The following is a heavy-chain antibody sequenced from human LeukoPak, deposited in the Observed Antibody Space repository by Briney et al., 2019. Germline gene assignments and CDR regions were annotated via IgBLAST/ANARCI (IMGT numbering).Heavy chain of an antibody. CDR3: ATDSYYDSSGYYFSKYYFDY. J-gene: IGHJ4*02. CDR1: GDSISSGGYY. V-gene: IGHV4-61*02. D-gene: IGHD3-22*01. Sequence: SETLSLTCTVSGDSISSGGYYWSWIRQPPGKGLEWIGRISSSGSTNYNPSLKSRVTISVDTSKNQFSLKLSSVTAADTAVYCCATDSYYDSSGYYFSKYYFDYWGPGTLVTVSS. CDR2: ISSSGST.